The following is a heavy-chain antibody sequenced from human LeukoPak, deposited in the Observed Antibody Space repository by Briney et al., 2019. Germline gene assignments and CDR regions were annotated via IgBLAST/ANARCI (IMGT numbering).Heavy chain of an antibody. D-gene: IGHD1-26*01. CDR1: GGSFSSYY. Sequence: SETLSLTCTVSGGSFSSYYWGWIRQPPGKGLEWIGSIYYSGSTYYNPSLKSRVTISVDTSKNQFSLKLTSVTAADTAVYYCARQGGSASGFYYYYYYMDVWGKGTTVTISS. CDR2: IYYSGST. CDR3: ARQGGSASGFYYYYYYMDV. V-gene: IGHV4-39*01. J-gene: IGHJ6*03.